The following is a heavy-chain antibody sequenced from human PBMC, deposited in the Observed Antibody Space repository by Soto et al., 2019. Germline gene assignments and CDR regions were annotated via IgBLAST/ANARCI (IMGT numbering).Heavy chain of an antibody. CDR3: ARGXEGYSYGAWGYYYGMDV. CDR2: ISSSSSYI. Sequence: PGGSLRLSCAASGFTFSSYSMNWVRQAPGKGLEWVSSISSSSSYIYYADSVKGRFTISRDNAKNSLYLQMNSLRAEDTAVYYCARGXEGYSYGAWGYYYGMDVWGQGTTVTVSS. V-gene: IGHV3-21*01. J-gene: IGHJ6*02. D-gene: IGHD5-18*01. CDR1: GFTFSSYS.